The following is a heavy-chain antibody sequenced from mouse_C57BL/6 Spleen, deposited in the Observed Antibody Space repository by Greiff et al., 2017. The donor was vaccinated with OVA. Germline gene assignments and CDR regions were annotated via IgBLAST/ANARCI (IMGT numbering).Heavy chain of an antibody. D-gene: IGHD2-1*01. CDR2: IYPGDGDT. CDR1: GYAFSSSW. Sequence: QVQLQQSGPELVKPGASVKISCKASGYAFSSSWMNWVKQRPGKGLEWIGRIYPGDGDTNYNGKFKGKATLTADKSSSTAYMQLSSLTSEDSAVYFCARSGTTILDYWGQGTTLTVPS. V-gene: IGHV1-82*01. CDR3: ARSGTTILDY. J-gene: IGHJ2*01.